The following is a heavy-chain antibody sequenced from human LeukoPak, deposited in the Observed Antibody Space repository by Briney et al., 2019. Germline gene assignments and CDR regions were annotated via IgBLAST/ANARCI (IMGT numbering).Heavy chain of an antibody. J-gene: IGHJ5*02. CDR3: ARVADIVVVPAAMQWFDP. D-gene: IGHD2-2*01. Sequence: SETLSLTCTVHGGSFSSYYWSWIRQPPGKRLEWIWEINHSGSTNYNPSLKSRVTISVDTSKNQLSLRLSSVTAADTAVYYCARVADIVVVPAAMQWFDPWGQGTLVTVSS. CDR2: INHSGST. CDR1: GGSFSSYY. V-gene: IGHV4-34*01.